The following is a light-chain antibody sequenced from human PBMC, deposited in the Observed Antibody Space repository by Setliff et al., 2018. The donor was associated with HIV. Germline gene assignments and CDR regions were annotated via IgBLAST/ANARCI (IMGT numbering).Light chain of an antibody. V-gene: IGKV3-20*01. CDR1: QSVSSSF. J-gene: IGKJ4*01. Sequence: EILLAQSPGTLSLSPGERATLSCRASQSVSSSFLAWYQQKPGQAPRLLIYGASSRATGIPDRFSGSGSGTDFTLTISRLEPEDFAVYYCQQYGNSQLTFGGGTKVDIK. CDR2: GAS. CDR3: QQYGNSQLT.